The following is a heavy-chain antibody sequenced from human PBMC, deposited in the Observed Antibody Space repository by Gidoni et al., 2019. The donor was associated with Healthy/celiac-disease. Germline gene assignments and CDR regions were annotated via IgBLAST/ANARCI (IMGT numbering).Heavy chain of an antibody. Sequence: EVQLVESGGGLVQPGRSLRLSCAASGFTLDDYVMHWVRQAPGKGLEWVSGISWNSGNIGYVESVKGRFTISRDNAKKSLYLQMNSLRPEDTALYYCVRGKIAAAGMRSYYMDVWGKGTTVTVSS. J-gene: IGHJ6*03. D-gene: IGHD6-13*01. CDR2: ISWNSGNI. CDR3: VRGKIAAAGMRSYYMDV. V-gene: IGHV3-9*01. CDR1: GFTLDDYV.